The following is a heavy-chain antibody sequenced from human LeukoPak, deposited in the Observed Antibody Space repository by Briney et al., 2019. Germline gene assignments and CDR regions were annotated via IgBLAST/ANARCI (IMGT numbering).Heavy chain of an antibody. D-gene: IGHD3-9*01. Sequence: GGSLRLSCAASGFTFSSYAMHWVRQAPSKGLEWVAVISYDGSNKYYADSVKGRFTISRDNSKNTLYLQMNSLRAEDTAVYYCAREHETRTRYFDWLLSFDYWGQGTLVTVSS. CDR2: ISYDGSNK. J-gene: IGHJ4*02. CDR3: AREHETRTRYFDWLLSFDY. CDR1: GFTFSSYA. V-gene: IGHV3-30-3*01.